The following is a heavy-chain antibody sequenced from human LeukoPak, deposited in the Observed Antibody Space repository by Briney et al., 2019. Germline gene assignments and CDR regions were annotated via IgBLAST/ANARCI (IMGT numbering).Heavy chain of an antibody. D-gene: IGHD4-23*01. CDR2: IKQEGNEK. J-gene: IGHJ4*02. CDR3: AANGGPFDF. CDR1: GFTFRSYW. V-gene: IGHV3-7*05. Sequence: PGGSLRLSCAASGFTFRSYWMSWVRQAPGKGLEFVANIKQEGNEKHYVDSVKGRFTISRDNAKNSLYLQMNGLRAEDTAVYYCAANGGPFDFWGQGTLVTVSA.